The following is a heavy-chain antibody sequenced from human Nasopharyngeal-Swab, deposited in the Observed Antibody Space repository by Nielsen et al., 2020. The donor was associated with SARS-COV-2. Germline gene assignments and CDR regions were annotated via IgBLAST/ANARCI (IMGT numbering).Heavy chain of an antibody. CDR3: ADPPFSEY. CDR1: GFTFSSSD. Sequence: GESLKISCAASGFTFSSSDMNWVRQAPGKGLDWVSAIDSSGRNTYYADSVRGRFTISRDNSKNTLYMQMNSLRADDTALYYCADPPFSEYWGQGTLVTVSS. J-gene: IGHJ4*02. V-gene: IGHV3-23*05. CDR2: IDSSGRNT.